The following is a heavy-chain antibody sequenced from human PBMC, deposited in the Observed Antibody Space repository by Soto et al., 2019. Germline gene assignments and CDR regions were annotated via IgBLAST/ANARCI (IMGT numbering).Heavy chain of an antibody. CDR3: AKGGIAAPSLFDY. D-gene: IGHD6-6*01. V-gene: IGHV3-23*01. Sequence: PGGSLRLSCAASGFTFSSYAMNWVRQAPGKGLEWVSVIRGSGSSTYYADSVKGRFTISRDNSKNTLYLQMNSLRAEDTAVYYCAKGGIAAPSLFDYWGQGTLVTVSS. CDR1: GFTFSSYA. CDR2: IRGSGSST. J-gene: IGHJ4*02.